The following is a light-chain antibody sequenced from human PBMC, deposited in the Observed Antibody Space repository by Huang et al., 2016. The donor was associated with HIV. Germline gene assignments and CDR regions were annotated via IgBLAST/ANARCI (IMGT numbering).Light chain of an antibody. J-gene: IGKJ3*01. CDR3: QQYNNWPPAT. CDR2: GAS. V-gene: IGKV3-15*01. Sequence: EIVMTQSPATLSVSPGERATLSCRASQSVSSNLAWYQQKPGQAPRLLIYGASTRATGSPARVSGSGSGREFTLTISSVQSEDFAVYYCQQYNNWPPATFGPGTRVDIK. CDR1: QSVSSN.